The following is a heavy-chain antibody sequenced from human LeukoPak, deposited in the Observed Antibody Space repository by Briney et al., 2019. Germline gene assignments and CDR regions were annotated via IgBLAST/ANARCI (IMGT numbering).Heavy chain of an antibody. CDR3: ARGVGGYDFWSGYYIIGPGAYYYYMDV. D-gene: IGHD3-3*01. J-gene: IGHJ6*03. V-gene: IGHV4-59*01. CDR1: GGSISSYY. Sequence: PSETLSLTCTVSGGSISSYYWSWIRQPPGKGLEWIGYIYYSGSTNYNPSLKSRVTISVDTSKNQFSLKLSSVTAADTAVYYCARGVGGYDFWSGYYIIGPGAYYYYMDVWGKGTTVTVSS. CDR2: IYYSGST.